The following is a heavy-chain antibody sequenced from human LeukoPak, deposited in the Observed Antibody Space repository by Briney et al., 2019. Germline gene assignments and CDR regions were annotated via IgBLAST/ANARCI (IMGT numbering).Heavy chain of an antibody. CDR2: IYYSGST. Sequence: SETLSLTCTVSGDSISSDSYYWSWIRQPPGKGLEWIGYIYYSGSTNYNPSLKSRVTMSVGTSKNQFSLKLNSATAADTAVYFCARVSGASGWYSFDFWGQGILVTVSS. CDR1: GDSISSDSYY. V-gene: IGHV4-61*01. D-gene: IGHD6-19*01. CDR3: ARVSGASGWYSFDF. J-gene: IGHJ4*02.